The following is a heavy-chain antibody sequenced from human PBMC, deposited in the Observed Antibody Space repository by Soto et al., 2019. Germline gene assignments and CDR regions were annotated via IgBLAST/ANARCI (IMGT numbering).Heavy chain of an antibody. D-gene: IGHD4-17*01. CDR1: GFTVGSSY. Sequence: EVQLVESGGGLVQPGGSLSLSCAASGFTVGSSYMSWVRQAPGKGLEWVSVLYGGGRSYYADSVKGRFTISRDNRETTLYLQMQSLTAEDTAVYYFARASIAAVTTIDYWGQGTLVTVSS. CDR3: ARASIAAVTTIDY. CDR2: LYGGGRS. V-gene: IGHV3-66*01. J-gene: IGHJ4*02.